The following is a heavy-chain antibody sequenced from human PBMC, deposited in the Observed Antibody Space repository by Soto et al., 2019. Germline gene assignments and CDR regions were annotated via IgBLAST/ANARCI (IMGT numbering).Heavy chain of an antibody. CDR3: ARRGRTLPHYSYYMDV. V-gene: IGHV3-23*01. J-gene: IGHJ6*03. CDR1: GFTFSNYV. CDR2: ISNSGSNR. Sequence: EVQLLDYGGGLVQPGGSLRLSCAASGFTFSNYVMSWVRQAPGKGLEWVSSISNSGSNRYYAESVKGRVTISRDNSNNTRYLQMNSLRAEDTALYYCARRGRTLPHYSYYMDVWGKGTTVTVSS.